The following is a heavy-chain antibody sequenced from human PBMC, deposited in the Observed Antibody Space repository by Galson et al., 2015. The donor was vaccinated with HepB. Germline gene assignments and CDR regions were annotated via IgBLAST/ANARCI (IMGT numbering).Heavy chain of an antibody. CDR3: ASPYYDRRRGLYYYYMDV. D-gene: IGHD3-22*01. J-gene: IGHJ6*03. CDR2: ISSSKII. CDR1: GFTFSTYG. Sequence: SLRLSCAASGFTFSTYGMNWVRQAPGKGLEWISYISSSKIIYYADSVKGRFTISRDNAKNSLYLEMNSLRAEGTAVYYCASPYYDRRRGLYYYYMDVWGKGTTVTVSS. V-gene: IGHV3-48*01.